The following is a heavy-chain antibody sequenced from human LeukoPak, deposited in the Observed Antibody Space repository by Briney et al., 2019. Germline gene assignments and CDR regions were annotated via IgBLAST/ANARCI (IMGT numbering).Heavy chain of an antibody. J-gene: IGHJ4*02. Sequence: GGSLRLSCAASGFTFSDYYMSWIRQAPGKGLEWVSYISSSSSTIYYADSVRGRFTISRDNAKNSLYLQMNSLRAEDTAVYYCARDPPNYDFWSGFFDYWGQGTLVTVSS. CDR1: GFTFSDYY. CDR3: ARDPPNYDFWSGFFDY. CDR2: ISSSSSTI. V-gene: IGHV3-11*04. D-gene: IGHD3-3*01.